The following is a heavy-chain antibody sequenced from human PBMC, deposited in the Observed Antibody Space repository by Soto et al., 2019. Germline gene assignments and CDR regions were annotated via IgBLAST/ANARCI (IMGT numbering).Heavy chain of an antibody. D-gene: IGHD3-22*01. CDR1: GFTVSSNY. V-gene: IGHV3-53*01. CDR2: IYSGGST. CDR3: ARAGGYYDSSGPFDY. J-gene: IGHJ4*02. Sequence: PGGSLILSCAASGFTVSSNYMSWVRQAPGKGLEWVSVIYSGGSTYYADSVKGRFTISRDNSKNTLYLQMNSLRAEDTAVYYCARAGGYYDSSGPFDYWGQGTLVNVSS.